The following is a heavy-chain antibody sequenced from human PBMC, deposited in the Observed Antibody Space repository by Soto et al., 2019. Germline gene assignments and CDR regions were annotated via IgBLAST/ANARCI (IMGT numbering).Heavy chain of an antibody. D-gene: IGHD3-3*01. CDR3: KSGSEYDFWSGYL. Sequence: QERLVQSGAEVRKPGSSVKVSCKVTGGTSTRYAINWVRQAPGQGLEWMGGIVPMFGTSKYAQKFQGRVTITADTSKNIAYMELRSLRSEDTAVYYCKSGSEYDFWSGYLWGQGTLVSVSS. J-gene: IGHJ4*02. V-gene: IGHV1-69*06. CDR1: GGTSTRYA. CDR2: IVPMFGTS.